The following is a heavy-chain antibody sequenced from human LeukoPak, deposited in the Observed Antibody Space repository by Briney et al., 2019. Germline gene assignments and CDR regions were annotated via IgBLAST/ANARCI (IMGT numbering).Heavy chain of an antibody. CDR1: GGTFSSYA. D-gene: IGHD2-2*01. J-gene: IGHJ5*02. CDR2: IIPIFGTA. V-gene: IGHV1-69*05. Sequence: GASVKVSCKASGGTFSSYAISWVRQAPGQGLEWMGGIIPIFGTANYAQKFQGRVTITTDESTSTAYMELSSLRSEDTAVYYCARTCSSTSCYRNWFDPWGQGTLVTVSS. CDR3: ARTCSSTSCYRNWFDP.